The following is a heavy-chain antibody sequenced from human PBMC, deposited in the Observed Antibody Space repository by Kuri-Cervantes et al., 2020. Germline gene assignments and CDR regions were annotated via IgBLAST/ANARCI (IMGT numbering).Heavy chain of an antibody. V-gene: IGHV3-23*01. CDR2: ISGSGGST. D-gene: IGHD6-19*01. CDR1: GFTFSSYA. J-gene: IGHJ4*02. Sequence: LSLTCAASGFTFSSYAMSWVRQAPGKGLEWVSAISGSGGSTYYADSVKGRFTISRDNSKNTLYLQMNSLRAEDTALYYCAKGGGSSGWYRADYDYWGQGTLVTVSS. CDR3: AKGGGSSGWYRADYDY.